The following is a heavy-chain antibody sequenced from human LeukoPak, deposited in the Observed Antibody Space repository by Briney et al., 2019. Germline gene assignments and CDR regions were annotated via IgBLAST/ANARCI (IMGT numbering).Heavy chain of an antibody. CDR1: GYTFTGYY. Sequence: ASVKVSCKASGYTFTGYYIHWVRQAPGQGLEWMGWINPNSGGTNYAQKFQGRVTMTRDTSISTAYMELSRLRSDDTAVYYCARGRITMVRGVSPFDPWGQGTLVTVSS. CDR3: ARGRITMVRGVSPFDP. J-gene: IGHJ5*02. D-gene: IGHD3-10*01. CDR2: INPNSGGT. V-gene: IGHV1-2*02.